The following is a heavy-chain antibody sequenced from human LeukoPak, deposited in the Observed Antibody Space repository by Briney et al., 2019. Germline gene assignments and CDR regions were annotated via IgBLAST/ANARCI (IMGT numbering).Heavy chain of an antibody. J-gene: IGHJ3*02. CDR1: GGSISSYY. V-gene: IGHV4-59*01. D-gene: IGHD5-24*01. CDR3: ARERDGYNSDAFDI. Sequence: SETLSLTRTVSGGSISSYYWSWIRQPPGKGLEWIGYIYYSGSTNYNPSLKSRVTISVDTSKNQFSLKLSSVTAADTAVYYCARERDGYNSDAFDIWGQGTMVTVSS. CDR2: IYYSGST.